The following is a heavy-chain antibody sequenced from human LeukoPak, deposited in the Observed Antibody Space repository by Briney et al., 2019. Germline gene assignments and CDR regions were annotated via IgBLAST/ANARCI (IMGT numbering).Heavy chain of an antibody. Sequence: SETLSLTCAVYGGSFSGYYWSWIRQHPGKGLEWIGYIYYSGSTYYNPSLKSRVTISVDTSKNQFSLKLSSVTAADTAVYYCARVGGYGDYYDYWGQGTLVTVSS. CDR1: GGSFSGYY. D-gene: IGHD4-17*01. CDR3: ARVGGYGDYYDY. CDR2: IYYSGST. V-gene: IGHV4-31*11. J-gene: IGHJ4*02.